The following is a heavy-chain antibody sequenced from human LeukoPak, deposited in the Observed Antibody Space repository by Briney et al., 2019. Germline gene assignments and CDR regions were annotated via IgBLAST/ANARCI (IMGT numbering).Heavy chain of an antibody. CDR3: ARDEDYGDPSGVDY. CDR1: GFTFSSYA. CDR2: ISGSGGST. V-gene: IGHV3-23*01. J-gene: IGHJ4*02. D-gene: IGHD4-17*01. Sequence: PGGSLRLSCAASGFTFSSYAMSWVRQAPGKGLEWVSAISGSGGSTYYADSVKGRFTISRDNSKNTLYLQMNSLRAEDTAVYYCARDEDYGDPSGVDYWGQGTLVTVSS.